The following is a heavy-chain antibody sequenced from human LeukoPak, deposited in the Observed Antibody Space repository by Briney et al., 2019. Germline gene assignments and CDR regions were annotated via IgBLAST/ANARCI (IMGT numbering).Heavy chain of an antibody. CDR2: ISAYNGNT. CDR3: ARDRRCSGGSCYSSWYYFDY. J-gene: IGHJ4*02. V-gene: IGHV1-18*04. CDR1: GYTFTSYG. D-gene: IGHD2-15*01. Sequence: ASVKVSCKASGYTFTSYGISWVRQAPGQGLEWMGWISAYNGNTNYAQKLQGRATMTTDTSTSTAYMELRSLRSDDTAVYYCARDRRCSGGSCYSSWYYFDYWGQGTLVTVSS.